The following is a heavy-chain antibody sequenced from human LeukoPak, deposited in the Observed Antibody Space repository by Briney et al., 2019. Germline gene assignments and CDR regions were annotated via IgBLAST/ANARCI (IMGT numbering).Heavy chain of an antibody. Sequence: GGSLRLSCVASGFSFRNYWMSWVRQAPGKGLEWVANIKEDGSKKNHLDSVKGRFTISRDNAKNFLYLQMNSLRVEDTALYYCARDGDGRGEDFDYWGQGVLITVSS. J-gene: IGHJ4*02. D-gene: IGHD4-17*01. CDR1: GFSFRNYW. CDR3: ARDGDGRGEDFDY. V-gene: IGHV3-7*01. CDR2: IKEDGSKK.